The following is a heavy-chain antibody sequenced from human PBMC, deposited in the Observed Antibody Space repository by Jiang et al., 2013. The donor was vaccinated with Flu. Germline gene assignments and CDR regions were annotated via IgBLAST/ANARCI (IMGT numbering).Heavy chain of an antibody. J-gene: IGHJ4*02. V-gene: IGHV1-2*06. CDR1: GYTFTGYY. Sequence: SGAEVKKPGASVKVSCKASGYTFTGYYMHWVRQAPGQGLEWMGRINPNSGGTNYAQKFQGRVTMTRDTSISTAYMELSRLRSDDTAVYYCARSPDILTGYYRDYWGQGTLVTVSS. CDR2: INPNSGGT. CDR3: ARSPDILTGYYRDY. D-gene: IGHD3-9*01.